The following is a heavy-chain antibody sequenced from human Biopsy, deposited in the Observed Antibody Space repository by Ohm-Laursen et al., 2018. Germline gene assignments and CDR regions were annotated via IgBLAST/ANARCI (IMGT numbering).Heavy chain of an antibody. D-gene: IGHD1-26*01. V-gene: IGHV1-69*04. CDR1: GGSITTSG. CDR2: INPILGIL. J-gene: IGHJ4*02. CDR3: AILYSGTYVGSDY. Sequence: ASVTVSCKASGGSITTSGISWVRQAPGQGLEWVGRINPILGILDYAQRLKDRVTITADKSTNTAYMQLSRLTSEDTAFYYCAILYSGTYVGSDYWGQGTLVTVSS.